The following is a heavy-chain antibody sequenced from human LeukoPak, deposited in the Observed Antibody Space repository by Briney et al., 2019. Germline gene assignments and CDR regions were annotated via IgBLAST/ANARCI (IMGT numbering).Heavy chain of an antibody. CDR1: GFTFSSYG. J-gene: IGHJ4*02. CDR2: IWYNGSNK. CDR3: AKGRHYYDSSGPGFDY. V-gene: IGHV3-33*06. D-gene: IGHD3-22*01. Sequence: GGSLRLSCAASGFTFSSYGMHWVRQAPGKGLEWVAVIWYNGSNKYYADSVKGRFTISRDNSKNTLYLQMNSLRAEDTAEYYCAKGRHYYDSSGPGFDYWGQGTLVTVSS.